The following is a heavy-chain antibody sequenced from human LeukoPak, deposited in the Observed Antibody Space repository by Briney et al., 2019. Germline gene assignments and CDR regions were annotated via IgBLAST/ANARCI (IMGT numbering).Heavy chain of an antibody. V-gene: IGHV1-69*01. CDR1: GGTFSSYA. CDR2: IIPIFGTA. CDR3: ARDQRIAAAGTGFDY. Sequence: SVKVSCKASGGTFSSYAISWVRQAPGQGLDWMGGIIPIFGTANYAQKFQGRVTITADESTSTAYMELSSLRSEDTAVYYCARDQRIAAAGTGFDYWGQGTLVTVSS. J-gene: IGHJ4*02. D-gene: IGHD6-13*01.